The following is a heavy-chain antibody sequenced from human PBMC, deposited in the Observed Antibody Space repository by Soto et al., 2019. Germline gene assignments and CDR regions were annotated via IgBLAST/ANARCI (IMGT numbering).Heavy chain of an antibody. J-gene: IGHJ3*02. CDR1: GGSISSSNW. Sequence: QVQLQESGPGLVKPSGTLSLTCAVSGGSISSSNWWSWVRQPPGKGLEWIGEIYHSGSTNYNPSLKSRVTISVDKPKNHFSLKLTSVTAADTAVYYCARVFGNDAFDIWGQGTMVTVSS. CDR2: IYHSGST. V-gene: IGHV4-4*02. D-gene: IGHD3-16*01. CDR3: ARVFGNDAFDI.